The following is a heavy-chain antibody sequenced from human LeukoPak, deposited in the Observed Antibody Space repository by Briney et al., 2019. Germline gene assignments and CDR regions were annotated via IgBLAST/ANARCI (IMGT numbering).Heavy chain of an antibody. CDR2: IYNSGST. D-gene: IGHD4-17*01. V-gene: IGHV4-59*12. CDR1: GGSITNNY. J-gene: IGHJ4*02. CDR3: ATRPSVTTEYYFDY. Sequence: SETLSLTCTVSGGSITNNYWSWIRQPPGKGLEWVVYIYNSGSTKYNPSLKSRVTISVDTSKNQFSLKLSSVTAADTAVYYCATRPSVTTEYYFDYWGQGTLVTVSS.